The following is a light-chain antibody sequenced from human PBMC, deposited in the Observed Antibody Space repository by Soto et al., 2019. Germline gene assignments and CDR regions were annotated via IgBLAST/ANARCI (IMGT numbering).Light chain of an antibody. J-gene: IGKJ1*01. CDR1: QSVLYSSNNKNY. CDR2: WAS. CDR3: QQYYSTRT. V-gene: IGKV4-1*01. Sequence: DIVMTQSPDSLAVSLGERATTNCKSSQSVLYSSNNKNYLAWYQQKPGQPPKLLIYWASTRESGVPDRFSGSGSGTDFTLTISSLQAEDVAVYYCQQYYSTRTFGQGTKVDI.